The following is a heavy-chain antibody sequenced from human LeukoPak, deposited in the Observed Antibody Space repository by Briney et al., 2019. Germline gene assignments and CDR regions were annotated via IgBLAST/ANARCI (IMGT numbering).Heavy chain of an antibody. J-gene: IGHJ3*02. D-gene: IGHD3-22*01. CDR1: GGSISSSSYY. V-gene: IGHV4-39*01. Sequence: SETLSLTCTVSGGSISSSSYYWGWIRQPPGKGLEWIGGIYYSGSTYDNPSLKSRFTISVDTSKNQFSLKLSFVTAADTAVYYCAISPYYYDSSGYSPLIPPTIWGQGTMVTVSS. CDR2: IYYSGST. CDR3: AISPYYYDSSGYSPLIPPTI.